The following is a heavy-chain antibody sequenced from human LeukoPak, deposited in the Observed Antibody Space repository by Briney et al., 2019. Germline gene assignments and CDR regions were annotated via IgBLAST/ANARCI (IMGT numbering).Heavy chain of an antibody. D-gene: IGHD4-17*01. Sequence: SETLSLTCTVSGGSISSGGYYWSWIRQHPGKGLEWIGYIYYSGSTFYNPSLKSRVTISVDTSKNQFSLRLSSVTAADTAVYYCARAPLYGGHADWFDPWGQGTLVTVSS. V-gene: IGHV4-31*03. CDR3: ARAPLYGGHADWFDP. CDR1: GGSISSGGYY. J-gene: IGHJ5*02. CDR2: IYYSGST.